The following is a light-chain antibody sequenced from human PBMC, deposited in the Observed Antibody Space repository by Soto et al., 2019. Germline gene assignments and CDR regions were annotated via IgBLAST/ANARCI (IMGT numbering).Light chain of an antibody. CDR1: SSDVGSYNL. V-gene: IGLV2-23*03. J-gene: IGLJ1*01. Sequence: QSVLSRPASVSGSPGQSITISSTGNSSDVGSYNLVSWYQQHPGKAPKLMIYEGSKRPSGVSNRFSGSKSGNTASLTISGLQAEDEADYYCCSYAGSSTFLYVFGTGTKVNVL. CDR2: EGS. CDR3: CSYAGSSTFLYV.